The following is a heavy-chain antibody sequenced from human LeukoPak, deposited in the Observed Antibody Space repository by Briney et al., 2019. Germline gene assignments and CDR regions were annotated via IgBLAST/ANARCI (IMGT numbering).Heavy chain of an antibody. V-gene: IGHV3-30*02. CDR2: IRYDGSNK. J-gene: IGHJ4*02. D-gene: IGHD2-2*01. CDR3: AKHIVVVPAAITDY. Sequence: PGGSLRLSCAASGFTFSSYGMHWVRQAPGKGLEWVAFIRYDGSNKYYADSVKGRFTISRDNSKNTLYLQTNSLRAEDTAVYYCAKHIVVVPAAITDYWGQGTLVTVSS. CDR1: GFTFSSYG.